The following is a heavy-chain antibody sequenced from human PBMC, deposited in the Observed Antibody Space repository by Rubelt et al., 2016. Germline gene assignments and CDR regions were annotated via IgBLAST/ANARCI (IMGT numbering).Heavy chain of an antibody. J-gene: IGHJ3*02. V-gene: IGHV4-34*01. CDR2: INHSGST. D-gene: IGHD6-13*01. Sequence: QVQLQQWGAGLLKPSETLSLTCAVYGGSFSGYFWSWIRQPPGKGLEWIGEINHSGSTNYNPSLKSRVTMSVTASKNQFSLKLSSGTAADTVVYYGARYFKGAGSWHAFDMWGQGTVVTVSS. CDR1: GGSFSGYF. CDR3: ARYFKGAGSWHAFDM.